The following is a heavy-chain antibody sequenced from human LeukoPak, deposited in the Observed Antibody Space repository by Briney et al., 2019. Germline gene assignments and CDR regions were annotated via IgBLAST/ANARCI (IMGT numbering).Heavy chain of an antibody. D-gene: IGHD1-1*01. CDR3: TRVRNSNNWWGAFDI. J-gene: IGHJ3*02. Sequence: ASVNVSCKAFGYTFDTSSISWVRQAPGQRLEWMGWISPNNGNTHYAQGVQGRVTMTTDTSRSTAYMELRSLRSDDTAVYYCTRVRNSNNWWGAFDIWGQGTMVTVSS. V-gene: IGHV1-18*01. CDR1: GYTFDTSS. CDR2: ISPNNGNT.